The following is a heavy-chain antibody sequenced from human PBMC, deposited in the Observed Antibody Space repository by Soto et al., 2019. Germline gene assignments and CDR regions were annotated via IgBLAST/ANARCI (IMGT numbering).Heavy chain of an antibody. CDR2: GRYSGST. J-gene: IGHJ4*02. CDR3: ARWVDYYAPRGSFSFDS. D-gene: IGHD3-16*01. V-gene: IGHV4-59*01. CDR1: GGSFHNFC. Sequence: PSDTLALTCNLSGGSFHNFCWLWILQPPGKGVEWVGHGRYSGSTNDSPALNSPANFSLDTSKSQLSLMLLSVTAADTAIYFRARWVDYYAPRGSFSFDSWGQAMPVPVSS.